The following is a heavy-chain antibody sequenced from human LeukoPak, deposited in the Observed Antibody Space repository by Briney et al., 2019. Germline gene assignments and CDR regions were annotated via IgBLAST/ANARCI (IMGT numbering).Heavy chain of an antibody. CDR1: GYTSTSYD. CDR2: MNPNSGNT. D-gene: IGHD1-1*01. J-gene: IGHJ4*02. Sequence: ASVKVSCKASGYTSTSYDINWVRQATGQGLEWMGWMNPNSGNTGYAQKFQGRVTMTRKTSISTAYMELSSLRSEETAVYYCARVSPTGTTYYWGQGTLVTVSS. CDR3: ARVSPTGTTYY. V-gene: IGHV1-8*01.